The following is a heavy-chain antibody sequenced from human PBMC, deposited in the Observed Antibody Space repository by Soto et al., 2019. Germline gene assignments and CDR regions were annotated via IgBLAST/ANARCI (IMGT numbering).Heavy chain of an antibody. CDR3: ARQIYDSDTGPNFQYYFDS. J-gene: IGHJ4*02. Sequence: GESLKISCKGSGYSFAVYWITWVRQKPGRGLEWMGRIDPSDSQTYYSPSFRGHVTISVTKSITTVFLQWSSLRASDTAMYYCARQIYDSDTGPNFQYYFDSWGQGTPVTVSS. CDR1: GYSFAVYW. D-gene: IGHD3-22*01. V-gene: IGHV5-10-1*01. CDR2: IDPSDSQT.